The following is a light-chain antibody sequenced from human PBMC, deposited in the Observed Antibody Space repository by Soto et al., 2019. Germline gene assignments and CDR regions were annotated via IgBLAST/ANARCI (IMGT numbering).Light chain of an antibody. Sequence: EIVLTQSPDTLSLSPGEGATLSCRASQSVDNNVAWYQQKPGQAPRLLIVGSFARATGIPARFSGSGSGSEFTLTISGPQSEDFAVYYCQQYNDRPPITFGQGTRLEIK. CDR1: QSVDNN. CDR2: GSF. V-gene: IGKV3-15*01. J-gene: IGKJ5*01. CDR3: QQYNDRPPIT.